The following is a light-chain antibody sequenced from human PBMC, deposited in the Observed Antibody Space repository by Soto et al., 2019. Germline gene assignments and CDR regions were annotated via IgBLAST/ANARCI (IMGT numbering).Light chain of an antibody. CDR2: GNS. CDR1: SSNIGAGYD. J-gene: IGLJ1*01. Sequence: QSVLTQPPSVSGAPGQRVTISCTGSSSNIGAGYDVHWYQRLPGTAPKLLIYGNSNRPSGVPDRFSGSKSGTSASLAITGLQAEDEADYYCQSYDSSLSGSFVFGTGTKLTVL. V-gene: IGLV1-40*01. CDR3: QSYDSSLSGSFV.